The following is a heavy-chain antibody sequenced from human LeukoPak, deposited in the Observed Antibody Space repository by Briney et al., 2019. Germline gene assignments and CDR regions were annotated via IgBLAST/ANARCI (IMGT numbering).Heavy chain of an antibody. CDR2: ISDSGANT. CDR1: GFTFSTYA. D-gene: IGHD6-19*01. Sequence: QTGGSLRLSCAVSGFTFSTYAMSWVRQAPGKGLEWVSTISDSGANTYYADSVRGRFTISRDNSKNTLYLQKNSLRADDTAIYYCAKSMTLQWRGFFDLWGRGTHVTVSS. V-gene: IGHV3-23*01. J-gene: IGHJ2*01. CDR3: AKSMTLQWRGFFDL.